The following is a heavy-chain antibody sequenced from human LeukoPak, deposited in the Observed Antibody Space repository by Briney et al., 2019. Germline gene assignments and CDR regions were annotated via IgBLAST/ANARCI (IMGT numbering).Heavy chain of an antibody. J-gene: IGHJ2*01. CDR2: IKSKTDGGTT. CDR1: GFTFSNAW. CDR3: AKDSLPGIAAAQGCFDL. Sequence: GGSLRLSCVASGFTFSNAWMSWVRQAPGKGLEWVGRIKSKTDGGTTDYAAPVKGRFTISRDDSKNTLYLQMNSLRAEDTAVYYCAKDSLPGIAAAQGCFDLWGRGTLVTVSS. V-gene: IGHV3-15*01. D-gene: IGHD6-13*01.